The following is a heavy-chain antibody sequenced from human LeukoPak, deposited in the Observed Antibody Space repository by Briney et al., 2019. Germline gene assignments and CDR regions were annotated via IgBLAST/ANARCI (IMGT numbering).Heavy chain of an antibody. Sequence: GRSLRLSCAASGFTFSSYTMHWVRQAPGKGLEWVAVIWYDGSNKYYADSVKGRFTISRDNSKNTLYLQMNSLRAEDTAVYYCARDSDTSTLNLGSFDYWGQGTLVTVSS. V-gene: IGHV3-33*08. CDR1: GFTFSSYT. CDR3: ARDSDTSTLNLGSFDY. D-gene: IGHD2/OR15-2a*01. J-gene: IGHJ4*02. CDR2: IWYDGSNK.